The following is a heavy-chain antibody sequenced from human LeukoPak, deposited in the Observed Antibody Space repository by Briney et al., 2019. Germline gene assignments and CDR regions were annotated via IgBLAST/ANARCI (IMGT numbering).Heavy chain of an antibody. CDR1: GGSISSYY. CDR3: AGYSGSYFDAFDI. D-gene: IGHD1-26*01. Sequence: SETLSLTCTVSGGSISSYYWSWVRQPAGKGLEWIGRIYTSGSTNYNPSLKSRVTMSVDTSKDQFSLKLSSVTAADTAVYYCAGYSGSYFDAFDIWGQGTMVTVSS. CDR2: IYTSGST. V-gene: IGHV4-4*07. J-gene: IGHJ3*02.